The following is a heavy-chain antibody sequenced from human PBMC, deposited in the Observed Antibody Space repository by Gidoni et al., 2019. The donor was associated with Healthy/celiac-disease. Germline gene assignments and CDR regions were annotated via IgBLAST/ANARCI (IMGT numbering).Heavy chain of an antibody. CDR2: ISGSGGST. CDR3: AKGFYSIAPGYYYGMDV. J-gene: IGHJ6*02. D-gene: IGHD2-21*01. V-gene: IGHV3-23*01. CDR1: GFPFSSYA. Sequence: EVQLLESGGGLVQPGGSLRLSCAASGFPFSSYAMSWVRQAPGKGLEWVSAISGSGGSTYYADSVKGRFTISRDNSKNTLYLQMNSLRAEDTAVYYCAKGFYSIAPGYYYGMDVWGQGTTVTVSS.